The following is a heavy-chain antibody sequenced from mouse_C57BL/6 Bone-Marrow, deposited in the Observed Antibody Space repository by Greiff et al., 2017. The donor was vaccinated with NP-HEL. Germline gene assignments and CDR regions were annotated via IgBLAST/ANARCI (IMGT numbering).Heavy chain of an antibody. J-gene: IGHJ1*03. CDR1: GFNITDDY. CDR3: TTFLIYYYGSSRYFDV. Sequence: EVQLQQSGAELVRPGASVKLSCTASGFNITDDYMHWVKQRPEQGLEWIGWIDPENGDTEYASKFQGKATITADTSSNTAYLQLSSLTSEDTAVYYCTTFLIYYYGSSRYFDVWGTGTTVTVSS. D-gene: IGHD1-1*01. V-gene: IGHV14-4*01. CDR2: IDPENGDT.